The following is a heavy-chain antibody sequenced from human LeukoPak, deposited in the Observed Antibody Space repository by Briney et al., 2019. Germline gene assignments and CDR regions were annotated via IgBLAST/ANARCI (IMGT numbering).Heavy chain of an antibody. Sequence: APVKVSCKASGYTFTSYGISWVRQAPGQGLEWMGWISAYNGNTNYAQKLQGRVTMTTDTSTSTAYMELRSLRSDDTAVYYCARDLGLAYCGGDCYSEDAFDIWGQGTMVTVSS. D-gene: IGHD2-21*02. CDR3: ARDLGLAYCGGDCYSEDAFDI. CDR2: ISAYNGNT. V-gene: IGHV1-18*04. J-gene: IGHJ3*02. CDR1: GYTFTSYG.